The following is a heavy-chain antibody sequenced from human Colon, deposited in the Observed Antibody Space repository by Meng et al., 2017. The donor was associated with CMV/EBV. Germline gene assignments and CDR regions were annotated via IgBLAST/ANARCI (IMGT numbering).Heavy chain of an antibody. CDR1: GFTFSSYG. CDR2: IVTTGSAV. CDR3: VRDNARVQGNIPIRVGPQGFDY. Sequence: GESLKISCAASGFTFSSYGMNWVRQAPGRGLEWVASIVTTGSAVYYADSVKGRFTISRDNAKNSLYLQMSSLSAEDTAVYYCVRDNARVQGNIPIRVGPQGFDYWGQGTVVTVSS. V-gene: IGHV3-21*01. D-gene: IGHD1-26*01. J-gene: IGHJ4*02.